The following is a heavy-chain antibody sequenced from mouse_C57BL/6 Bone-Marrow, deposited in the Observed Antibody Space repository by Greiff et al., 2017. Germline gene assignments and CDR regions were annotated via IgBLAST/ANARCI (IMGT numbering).Heavy chain of an antibody. V-gene: IGHV1-55*01. Sequence: QVQLQQSGAELVKPGASVKMSCKASGYTFTSYWITWVKQRPGQGLEWIGDIYPGSGSTNYNEKFKSKATLTVDTSSSTAYMQLSSLTSEDAAVYYCGRVSAYYGSTYWYCAVWGTGTTVTVSS. J-gene: IGHJ1*03. CDR1: GYTFTSYW. CDR3: GRVSAYYGSTYWYCAV. D-gene: IGHD1-1*01. CDR2: IYPGSGST.